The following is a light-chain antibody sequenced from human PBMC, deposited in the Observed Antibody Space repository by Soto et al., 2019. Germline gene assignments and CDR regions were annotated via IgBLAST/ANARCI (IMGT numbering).Light chain of an antibody. J-gene: IGLJ1*01. V-gene: IGLV2-14*01. CDR2: EVS. CDR1: SSDVGGYNY. CDR3: GSYTTSSTVV. Sequence: SALTQPASVSGSPGQSITISCTGTSSDVGGYNYVSWYQQHPGKAPKLMIYEVSNRPSGVSYRFSGSKSGNTASLTISGLQAEDEADYYCGSYTTSSTVVFGTGTKLTVL.